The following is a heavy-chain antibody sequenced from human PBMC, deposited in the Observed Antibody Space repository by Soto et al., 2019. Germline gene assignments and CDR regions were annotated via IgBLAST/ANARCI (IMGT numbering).Heavy chain of an antibody. CDR2: ISGSGGST. CDR3: AKSLQFGELDFDY. D-gene: IGHD3-10*01. J-gene: IGHJ4*02. V-gene: IGHV3-23*01. CDR1: GFTFNSHA. Sequence: PGGSLRISCAASGFTFNSHAMSWVRQAPGKGLEWVSAISGSGGSTYYADSVKGRFTISRDNSKNTLYLQMNSLRAEDKAVYYCAKSLQFGELDFDYWGQGTLVTVSS.